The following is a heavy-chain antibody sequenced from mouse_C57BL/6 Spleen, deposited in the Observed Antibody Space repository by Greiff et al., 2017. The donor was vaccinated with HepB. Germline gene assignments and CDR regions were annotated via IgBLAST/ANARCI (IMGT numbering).Heavy chain of an antibody. CDR1: GFNIKDYY. V-gene: IGHV14-2*01. D-gene: IGHD1-1*01. CDR2: IDPEDGDT. CDR3: ARAFYYGIDY. J-gene: IGHJ2*01. Sequence: EIQLQQSGAELVKPGASVKLSCTASGFNIKDYYMHWVKQRTEQGLEWIGRIDPEDGDTKYAPKFQGKATITADTSSNTAYMQLSRLTSEDTAVYYCARAFYYGIDYWGQGTTVTVSS.